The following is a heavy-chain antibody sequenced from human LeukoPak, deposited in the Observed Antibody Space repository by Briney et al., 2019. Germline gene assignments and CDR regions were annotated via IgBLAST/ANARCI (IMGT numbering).Heavy chain of an antibody. CDR3: ARYGSGSYYDY. V-gene: IGHV4-34*01. Sequence: SETLSLTCAVYGGSFSGYYWSWIRQPPGKGLEWIGEINHSGYTNYNPSLKSRVTISVDKSKNQFSLKLSSVTAADTAVYYCARYGSGSYYDYWGQGTLVTVSS. CDR2: INHSGYT. J-gene: IGHJ4*02. CDR1: GGSFSGYY. D-gene: IGHD3-10*01.